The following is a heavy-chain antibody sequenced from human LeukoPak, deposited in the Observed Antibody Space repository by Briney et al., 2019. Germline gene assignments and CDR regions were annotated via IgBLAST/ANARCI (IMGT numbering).Heavy chain of an antibody. V-gene: IGHV3-30*02. D-gene: IGHD3-22*01. CDR3: AKVPYYDSRGYYFRPPYFDY. CDR2: IRYDGSNK. Sequence: GGSLRLSCAASGFTFRSYGMHWVRQAPGKGLEWVAFIRYDGSNKYYADSVKGRFTISRDNSKNTLYLQMNSLRAEDTAVYYCAKVPYYDSRGYYFRPPYFDYWGQGTLVTVSS. J-gene: IGHJ4*02. CDR1: GFTFRSYG.